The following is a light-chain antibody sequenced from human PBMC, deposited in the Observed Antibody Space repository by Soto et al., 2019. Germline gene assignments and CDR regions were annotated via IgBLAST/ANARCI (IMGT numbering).Light chain of an antibody. CDR1: TGAVTSNHH. J-gene: IGLJ2*01. CDR3: LLSYNAALV. V-gene: IGLV7-46*01. Sequence: QAVVTQEPSLTVSPGGTVTLTCGSSTGAVTSNHHPHWFQQKAGQAPRTLIYDTSNKHSWTPARFSGSLLGDKAALTLSGAQPEDEAQYYCLLSYNAALVFGGGTKLTVL. CDR2: DTS.